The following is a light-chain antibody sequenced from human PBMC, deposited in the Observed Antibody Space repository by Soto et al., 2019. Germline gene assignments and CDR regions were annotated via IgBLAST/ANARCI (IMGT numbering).Light chain of an antibody. J-gene: IGKJ4*01. V-gene: IGKV4-1*01. Sequence: DIVMTQSPDPLAVSLGERATINCKSSQSVLYSSNNKNYLDWYQQKPGQPPKLLIYWASTRESGVPDRFTGSGSGTDFTLTISSLHAEDVAVYYCQQYFITPLTFGGGTKVEIK. CDR1: QSVLYSSNNKNY. CDR2: WAS. CDR3: QQYFITPLT.